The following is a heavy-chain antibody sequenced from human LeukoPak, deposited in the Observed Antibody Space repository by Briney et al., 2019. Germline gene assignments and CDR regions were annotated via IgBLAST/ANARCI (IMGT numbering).Heavy chain of an antibody. CDR2: ISGSGGST. CDR3: AKVRIAARLFDY. Sequence: GGSLRLSRAASGFTFSSYAMSWVRQAPGKGLEWVSAISGSGGSTYYADSVKGRFTISRDNSKNTLYLQMNSLRAEDTAVYYCAKVRIAARLFDYWGQGTLVTVSS. CDR1: GFTFSSYA. V-gene: IGHV3-23*01. J-gene: IGHJ4*02. D-gene: IGHD6-6*01.